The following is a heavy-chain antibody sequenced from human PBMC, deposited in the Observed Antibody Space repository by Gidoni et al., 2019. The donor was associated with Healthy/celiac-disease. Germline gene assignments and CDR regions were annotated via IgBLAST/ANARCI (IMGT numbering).Heavy chain of an antibody. D-gene: IGHD3-22*01. J-gene: IGHJ4*02. CDR3: AKVNAYYDSSGPKIVYYFDY. CDR1: GFTFSSYA. CDR2: ISGSGGST. V-gene: IGHV3-23*01. Sequence: EVQLLESGGGLVQPGGSLRLSCAASGFTFSSYAMRWVRQAPGKGLEWVSAISGSGGSTYYADSVKGRFTISRDNSKNTLYLQMNSLRAEDTAVYYCAKVNAYYDSSGPKIVYYFDYWGQGTLVTVSS.